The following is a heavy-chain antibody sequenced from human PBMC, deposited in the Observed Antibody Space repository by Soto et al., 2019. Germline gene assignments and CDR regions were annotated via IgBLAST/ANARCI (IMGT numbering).Heavy chain of an antibody. Sequence: ASVKVSCKAPGYTFTSYGISCVRQAPGQGLEWMGWISAYNGNTNYAQKLQGRVTMTTDTSTSTAYMELRSLRSDDTAVYYCARDSIFGVVNKNYYYYYMDVWGKGTTVTVSS. D-gene: IGHD3-3*01. CDR3: ARDSIFGVVNKNYYYYYMDV. V-gene: IGHV1-18*01. CDR2: ISAYNGNT. CDR1: GYTFTSYG. J-gene: IGHJ6*03.